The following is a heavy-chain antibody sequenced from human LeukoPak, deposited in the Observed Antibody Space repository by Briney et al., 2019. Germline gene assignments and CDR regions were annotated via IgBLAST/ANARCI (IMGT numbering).Heavy chain of an antibody. J-gene: IGHJ5*02. CDR1: GYTFTGYY. CDR2: INPNSGGT. D-gene: IGHD3-10*01. Sequence: GASVKVSCKASGYTFTGYYMHWVRQAPGQGLEWMGWINPNSGGTNYAQKFQGRVTMTRDTSISTAYMELSRLRSDDTAVYYCARALRDYYGSGIPQSWGQGTLVTVSS. CDR3: ARALRDYYGSGIPQS. V-gene: IGHV1-2*02.